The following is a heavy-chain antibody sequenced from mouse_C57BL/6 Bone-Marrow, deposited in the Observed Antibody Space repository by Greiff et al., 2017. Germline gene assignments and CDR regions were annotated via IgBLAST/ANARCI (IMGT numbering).Heavy chain of an antibody. CDR2: IHPNSGST. CDR1: GYTFTSYW. V-gene: IGHV1-64*01. CDR3: ARGSFTTVVGDYAMDY. Sequence: QVQLQQPGAELVKPGASVKLSCKASGYTFTSYWMHWVKQRPGQGLEWIGMIHPNSGSTNYNEKFKSKATLTVDKSSSTAYMQLSSLTSEDSAVYYCARGSFTTVVGDYAMDYWGQGTSVTVSS. J-gene: IGHJ4*01. D-gene: IGHD1-1*01.